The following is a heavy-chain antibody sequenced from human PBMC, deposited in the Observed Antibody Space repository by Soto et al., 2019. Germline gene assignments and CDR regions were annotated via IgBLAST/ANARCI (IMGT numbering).Heavy chain of an antibody. CDR3: ARDLNGGVDTYYFDY. V-gene: IGHV3-11*01. CDR1: GFSFSDSY. CDR2: ISSGAFTI. Sequence: GGSLRLSCVVSGFSFSDSYMTWVRQIPGKGLEWIASISSGAFTISYAAAVKGRFTISRDNANNSLFLQMNSLRAEDTAVYYCARDLNGGVDTYYFDYWGQGTLVTVSS. D-gene: IGHD2-8*01. J-gene: IGHJ4*02.